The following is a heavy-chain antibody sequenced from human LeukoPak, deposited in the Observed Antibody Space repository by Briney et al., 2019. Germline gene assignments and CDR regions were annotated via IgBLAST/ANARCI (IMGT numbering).Heavy chain of an antibody. Sequence: GGSLRLSCAASGFTFSDYNMRWIRQAPGKGLEWVSSISRSGSTKYYADSVKGRFTISRDNSRNTLYLQMNSLRAEDTAVYYCAHGTMYQLDSWGQGTLVTVSS. CDR1: GFTFSDYN. V-gene: IGHV3-11*01. CDR2: ISRSGSTK. D-gene: IGHD3-10*02. J-gene: IGHJ4*02. CDR3: AHGTMYQLDS.